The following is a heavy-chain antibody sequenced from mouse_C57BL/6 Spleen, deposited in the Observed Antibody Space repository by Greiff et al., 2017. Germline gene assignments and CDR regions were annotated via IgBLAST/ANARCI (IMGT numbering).Heavy chain of an antibody. CDR1: GFYIKDYY. CDR2: IDPEDGEA. CDR3: AFYYSVSSYNFDY. J-gene: IGHJ2*01. Sequence: VQLQQSGAELVKPGASVKLSCTASGFYIKDYYMHWVKQRTEQGLEWIGMIDPEDGEAKYAPKFQGMATISADTSSNTAYLQLSSLTSDDTAVYYCAFYYSVSSYNFDYWGQGTTLTVSS. V-gene: IGHV14-2*01. D-gene: IGHD1-1*01.